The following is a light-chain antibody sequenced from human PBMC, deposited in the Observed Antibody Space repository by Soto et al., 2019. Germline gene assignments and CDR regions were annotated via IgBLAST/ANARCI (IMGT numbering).Light chain of an antibody. CDR1: QSVGSNS. J-gene: IGKJ4*01. CDR3: QQYGTSPPLT. CDR2: VAS. Sequence: EFVLTQSPGTLSLSPGERATLSCRASQSVGSNSLAWYQQKPGQAPRILIYVASTRATVIPYRFSGSGSGTDFTLHISRLEPEDFAVYYCQQYGTSPPLTFGGGTKVEIE. V-gene: IGKV3-20*01.